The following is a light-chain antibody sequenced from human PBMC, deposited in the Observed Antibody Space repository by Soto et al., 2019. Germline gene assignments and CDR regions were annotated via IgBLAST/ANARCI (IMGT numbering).Light chain of an antibody. CDR2: DTS. CDR3: LLSYSGAHVV. V-gene: IGLV7-46*01. J-gene: IGLJ2*01. Sequence: QSVVTQEPSLTVSPGETVTLTCGSSTGAVTSGHYPYWFQQKPGQAPRTLIYDTSNKHSWTPARFSGSLLGGKAALTLSGAQPEDEAEYYCLLSYSGAHVVFGGGTKLTV. CDR1: TGAVTSGHY.